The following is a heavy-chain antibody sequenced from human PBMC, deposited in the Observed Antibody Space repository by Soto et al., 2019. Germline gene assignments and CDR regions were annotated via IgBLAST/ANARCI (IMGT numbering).Heavy chain of an antibody. V-gene: IGHV3-30*18. D-gene: IGHD3-10*01. CDR2: ISYDGSNK. CDR1: GFTFSSYG. J-gene: IGHJ4*02. CDR3: AKAAGRFGELADDDFDY. Sequence: GGSLRLSCAASGFTFSSYGMHWVRQAPGKGLEWVAVISYDGSNKYYADSVKGRFTISRDNSKNTLYLQMNSLRAEDTAVYYCAKAAGRFGELADDDFDYWGQGTLVTVSS.